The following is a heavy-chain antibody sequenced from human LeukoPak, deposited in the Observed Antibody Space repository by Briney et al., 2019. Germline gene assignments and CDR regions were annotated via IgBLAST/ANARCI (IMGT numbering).Heavy chain of an antibody. CDR2: ISGSGGNT. CDR3: AKDPPCSGGTCYGYFES. J-gene: IGHJ4*02. CDR1: GFTFSSYW. V-gene: IGHV3-23*01. D-gene: IGHD2-15*01. Sequence: GGSLRLSCAASGFTFSSYWMSWVRQAPGKGLEWVSIISGSGGNTFYADAVKGRFTISRDNSINTLYLQMSNLRDDDTAVYYCAKDPPCSGGTCYGYFESWGQGTLVTVSS.